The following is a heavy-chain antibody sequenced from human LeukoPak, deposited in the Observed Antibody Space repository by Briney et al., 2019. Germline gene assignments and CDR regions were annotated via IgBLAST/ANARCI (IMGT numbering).Heavy chain of an antibody. Sequence: PGGSLRLSCAASGFTVSSNYMSWVRQAPGKGLEWVANIKQDGSEKYYVDSVKGRFTISRDNAKNSLYLQMNSLRAEDTAVYYCARGMFYYGSGSDTGDYWGQGTLVTVSS. CDR3: ARGMFYYGSGSDTGDY. J-gene: IGHJ4*02. CDR1: GFTVSSNY. D-gene: IGHD3-10*01. V-gene: IGHV3-7*05. CDR2: IKQDGSEK.